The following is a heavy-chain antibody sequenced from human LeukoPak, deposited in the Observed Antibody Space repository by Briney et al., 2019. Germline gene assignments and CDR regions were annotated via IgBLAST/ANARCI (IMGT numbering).Heavy chain of an antibody. J-gene: IGHJ5*02. Sequence: ASVKVSCTASGYTFTGYYMHWVRQAPGQGLEWMGWINPNSGGTNYAQKLQGRVTMTTDTSTSTAYMELRSLRSDDTAVYYCASGGLRYFSRFDPWGQGTLVTVSS. CDR3: ASGGLRYFSRFDP. V-gene: IGHV1-2*02. CDR1: GYTFTGYY. D-gene: IGHD3-9*01. CDR2: INPNSGGT.